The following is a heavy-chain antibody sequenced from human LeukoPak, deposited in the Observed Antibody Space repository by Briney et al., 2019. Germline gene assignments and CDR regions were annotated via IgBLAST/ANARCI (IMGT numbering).Heavy chain of an antibody. CDR3: AIVLNWAVAH. V-gene: IGHV3-23*01. D-gene: IGHD6-19*01. CDR2: ISGSGGST. CDR1: GFTFSNYA. J-gene: IGHJ4*02. Sequence: GGSLRLSCAASGFTFSNYAMSWVRQAPGKGLEWVSGISGSGGSTYSADSVKGRFTNSRDNSKNTLYLQMNSLRAEDTAVYYCAIVLNWAVAHWGQGTLVTVSS.